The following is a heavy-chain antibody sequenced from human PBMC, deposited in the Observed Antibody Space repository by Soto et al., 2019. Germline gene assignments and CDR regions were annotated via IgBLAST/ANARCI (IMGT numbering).Heavy chain of an antibody. D-gene: IGHD3-3*01. Sequence: QVQLVQSGAEVKKPGSSVKVSCKASGGTFSSYAISWVRQAPGQGLEWMGGIIPIFGTANYAQKFQGRVTITADKSTSTAYMELSSLRSEDTAVYYCARDSGRFLEWLLSYDRYYYYYGMDVWGQGTTVTVSS. CDR1: GGTFSSYA. V-gene: IGHV1-69*06. J-gene: IGHJ6*02. CDR2: IIPIFGTA. CDR3: ARDSGRFLEWLLSYDRYYYYYGMDV.